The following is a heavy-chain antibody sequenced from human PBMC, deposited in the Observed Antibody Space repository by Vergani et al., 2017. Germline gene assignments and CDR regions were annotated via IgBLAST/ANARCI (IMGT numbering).Heavy chain of an antibody. J-gene: IGHJ6*02. CDR3: ASSRAGPFYYYYYYGMDV. D-gene: IGHD3-10*01. CDR1: GFTVSSNY. V-gene: IGHV3-66*01. CDR2: IYSGGST. Sequence: EVQLVESGGGLVQPGGSLRLSCAASGFTVSSNYMSWVRQAPGKGLEWVSVIYSGGSTYYADSVKGRFTISRDTSKNTLYLQMNSLRAEDTAVYYCASSRAGPFYYYYYYGMDVWGQGTTVTVSS.